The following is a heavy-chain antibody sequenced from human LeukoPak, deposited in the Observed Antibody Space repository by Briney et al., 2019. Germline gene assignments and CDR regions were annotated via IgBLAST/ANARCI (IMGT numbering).Heavy chain of an antibody. CDR3: ARHEKTYYDFWSGYYTGCYFDY. Sequence: SETLSLTCAVYGGSFSGYYWSWIRQPPGKGLEWIGEINHSGSTNYNPSLKSRVTTSVDTSKNQFSLKLSSVTAADTAVYYCARHEKTYYDFWSGYYTGCYFDYWGQGTLVTVSS. CDR1: GGSFSGYY. J-gene: IGHJ4*02. V-gene: IGHV4-34*01. CDR2: INHSGST. D-gene: IGHD3-3*01.